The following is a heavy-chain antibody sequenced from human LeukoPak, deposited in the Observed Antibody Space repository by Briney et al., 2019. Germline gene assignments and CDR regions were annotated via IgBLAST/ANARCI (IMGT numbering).Heavy chain of an antibody. V-gene: IGHV4-59*01. CDR3: ARVEQQLGAAFDY. D-gene: IGHD6-13*01. CDR1: GGSISSYY. Sequence: SETLSPTCTVSGGSISSYYWSWLRQPPGKGLERLGYIYYSGSTNYNPSLKSRVTISVDTSKNQFSLKLSSVTAADTAVYYCARVEQQLGAAFDYWGQGTLVTVSS. CDR2: IYYSGST. J-gene: IGHJ4*02.